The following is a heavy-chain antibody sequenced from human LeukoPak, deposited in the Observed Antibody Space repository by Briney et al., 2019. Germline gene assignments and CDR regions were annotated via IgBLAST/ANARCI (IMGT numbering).Heavy chain of an antibody. J-gene: IGHJ4*02. CDR3: ARDMRGDGFNSFDH. V-gene: IGHV3-66*01. D-gene: IGHD5-24*01. CDR2: IYGEDFSGGGP. Sequence: GGSLTLFCAVSGFNVSSLHMVWLRQAQGKGLVGVSVIYGEDFSGGGPHYAGSVKGRSTTSSESSKNTLYLHMNSLRVDDTAVYYCARDMRGDGFNSFDHWGLGILVTVSS. CDR1: GFNVSSLH.